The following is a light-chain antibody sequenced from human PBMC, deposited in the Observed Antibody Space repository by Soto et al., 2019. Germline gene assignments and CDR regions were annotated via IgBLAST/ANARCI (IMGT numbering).Light chain of an antibody. J-gene: IGKJ2*01. CDR2: DAS. CDR3: QQCSNWPLT. Sequence: EIMLTQSPATLSLSPGERATLSCRASQSVSNYLAWYQQKPGQAPRLLIYDASNRATGIPARFSGSGSATDFTLTISSREPEDVAVDYCQQCSNWPLTYGQGTKLEIK. CDR1: QSVSNY. V-gene: IGKV3-11*01.